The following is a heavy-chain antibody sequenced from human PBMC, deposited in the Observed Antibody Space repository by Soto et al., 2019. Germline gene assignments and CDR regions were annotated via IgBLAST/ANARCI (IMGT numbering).Heavy chain of an antibody. J-gene: IGHJ6*02. D-gene: IGHD2-15*01. Sequence: QVQLVQSGAEVKKPGASVKVSCKASGYTFTSYGISWVRQAPGQGLEWMGWISAYNGNTNYAQKLQGRVTMTTDTYTSTAYMERRSLRSDDTAVYYCAREWASGPSGYYYGMDVWGQGTTVTVSS. CDR2: ISAYNGNT. CDR1: GYTFTSYG. CDR3: AREWASGPSGYYYGMDV. V-gene: IGHV1-18*01.